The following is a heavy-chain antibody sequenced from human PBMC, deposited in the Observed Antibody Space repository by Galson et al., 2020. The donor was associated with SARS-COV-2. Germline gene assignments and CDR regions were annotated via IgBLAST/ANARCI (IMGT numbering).Heavy chain of an antibody. CDR2: ISYDGSNK. CDR1: GFTFSSYG. D-gene: IGHD3-9*01. V-gene: IGHV3-30*18. J-gene: IGHJ6*02. Sequence: TGGSLRLSCAASGFTFSSYGMHWVRQAPGKGLEWVAVISYDGSNKYYADSVKGRFTISRDKSKNTLYLQMNSLRAEDTAVYYCAKDHSIRHFDWLAIALYYYYGMDVWGQGTTVTVSS. CDR3: AKDHSIRHFDWLAIALYYYYGMDV.